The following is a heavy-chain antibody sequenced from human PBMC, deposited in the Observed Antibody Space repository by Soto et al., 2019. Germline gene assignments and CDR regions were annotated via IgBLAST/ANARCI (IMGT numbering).Heavy chain of an antibody. Sequence: GASVKVSCKASGYTFSTYAMHWVRQAPGQRLEWMGWINAGNGNTKYSQKFQGRVTITRDTSASTAYMELSSLRSEDTAMYYCARGSIAVPKMYYYYYMDFWGKGTTVTVSS. V-gene: IGHV1-3*01. CDR1: GYTFSTYA. J-gene: IGHJ6*03. CDR3: ARGSIAVPKMYYYYYMDF. D-gene: IGHD6-6*01. CDR2: INAGNGNT.